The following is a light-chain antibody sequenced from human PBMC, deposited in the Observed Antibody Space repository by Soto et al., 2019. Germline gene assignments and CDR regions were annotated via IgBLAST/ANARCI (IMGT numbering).Light chain of an antibody. J-gene: IGKJ5*01. V-gene: IGKV3-15*01. CDR3: QHYNNWPIT. CDR1: QSVYSN. Sequence: DIVLTQSPATLSVSPGERATLSCRASQSVYSNLAWYQQKPGQAPRLLIFGTSTRATGVPARFSGSGSGTDFTLTISSLQSEDLAVYYCQHYNNWPITFGQGTRLEIK. CDR2: GTS.